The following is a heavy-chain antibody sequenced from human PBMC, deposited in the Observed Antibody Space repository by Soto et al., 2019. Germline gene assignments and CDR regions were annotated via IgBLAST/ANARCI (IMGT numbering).Heavy chain of an antibody. CDR2: IVPSVPVS. J-gene: IGHJ6*01. CDR1: GGSISSHA. CDR3: AREVGAGGPDIGYYYFAMDV. D-gene: IGHD3-22*01. V-gene: IGHV1-69*17. Sequence: QVQLVQSGAEVKKPGSSVKVSCKASGGSISSHAICWVRQAPGQGLEWMGGIVPSVPVSNYAQHFEGRVTMTADQSTNTVHMELTSLRFEDTAVYFCAREVGAGGPDIGYYYFAMDVWGQGTPVTVSS.